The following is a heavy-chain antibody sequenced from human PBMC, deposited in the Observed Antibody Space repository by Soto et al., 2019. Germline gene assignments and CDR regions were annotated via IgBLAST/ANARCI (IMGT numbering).Heavy chain of an antibody. J-gene: IGHJ6*03. CDR1: GFTFTSSA. V-gene: IGHV1-58*02. D-gene: IGHD2-15*01. Sequence: GASVKVACKASGFTFTSSAMQWVRQARGQRLEWIGWIVVGSGNTNYAQKFQERVTITRDMSTSTAYMELSSLRSEDTAVYYCAADTRLCGPAGGGSCYLVDDYYSYYMDVWCQGTTLTVSS. CDR2: IVVGSGNT. CDR3: AADTRLCGPAGGGSCYLVDDYYSYYMDV.